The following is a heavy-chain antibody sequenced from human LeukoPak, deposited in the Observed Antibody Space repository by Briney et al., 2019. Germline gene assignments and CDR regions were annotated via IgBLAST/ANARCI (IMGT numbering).Heavy chain of an antibody. J-gene: IGHJ4*02. CDR1: GFTFSSYG. D-gene: IGHD2-15*01. Sequence: GGSLRLSCAASGFTFSSYGMHWVRQAPGKGLEWVAVIWYDGSNKYYADSVKGRSTISRDNSKNTLYLQMNSLRAEDTAVYYCATGYCSGGSCYPPTYWGQGTLVTVSS. V-gene: IGHV3-33*01. CDR2: IWYDGSNK. CDR3: ATGYCSGGSCYPPTY.